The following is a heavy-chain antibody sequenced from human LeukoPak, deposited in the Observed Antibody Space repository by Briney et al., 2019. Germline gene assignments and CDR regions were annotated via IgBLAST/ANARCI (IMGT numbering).Heavy chain of an antibody. CDR3: ARDLNWGFDY. J-gene: IGHJ4*02. V-gene: IGHV3-21*01. D-gene: IGHD7-27*01. CDR2: IRSDSSDK. Sequence: GGSLRLSCAASGFTFSDYSMNWVRQAPGGGLEWVSNIRSDSSDKCYADSVKGRFTISRDNAKNSLFLHMDSLRVEDTAFYYCARDLNWGFDYWGQGAQVTVSS. CDR1: GFTFSDYS.